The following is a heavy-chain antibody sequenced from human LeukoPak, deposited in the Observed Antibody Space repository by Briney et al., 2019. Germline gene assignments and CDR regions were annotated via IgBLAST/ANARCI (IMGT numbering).Heavy chain of an antibody. CDR2: IYHSGST. CDR3: ARRAENYRGMEV. CDR1: GGSISSGGYS. V-gene: IGHV4-30-2*01. Sequence: PSETLSLTCTVSGGSISSGGYSWSWIRQPPGKGLEWIGYIYHSGSTYYNPSLKSRVTISVDRSKNQFSLKLSSVTAADTAVYYCARRAENYRGMEVWGQGTTVTVSS. J-gene: IGHJ6*02. D-gene: IGHD3-10*01.